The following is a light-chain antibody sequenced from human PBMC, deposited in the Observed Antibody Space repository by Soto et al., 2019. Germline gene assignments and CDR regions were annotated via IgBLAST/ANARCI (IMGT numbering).Light chain of an antibody. CDR1: QSISSW. V-gene: IGKV1-5*03. J-gene: IGKJ4*01. CDR3: QQSYSTLVT. Sequence: DIQMTQSPSTLSASVGDRVTITCRASQSISSWLAWYQQKPGKAPKLLIYKASTLKSGVPSRFSGSGSGTDFTLTISSLQPEDFATYYCQQSYSTLVTFGGGTKVDIK. CDR2: KAS.